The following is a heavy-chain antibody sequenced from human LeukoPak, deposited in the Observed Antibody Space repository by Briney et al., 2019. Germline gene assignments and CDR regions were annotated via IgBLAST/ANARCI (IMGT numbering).Heavy chain of an antibody. D-gene: IGHD5-18*01. V-gene: IGHV3-7*01. CDR3: ARARYSYGRTDY. CDR1: GFTFSTYW. J-gene: IGHJ4*02. Sequence: GGSLRLSCAASGFTFSTYWMSWVRQAPGKGLEWVANINQDGSQKYYVDSVKGRFTISRDNAKNLLYLQMNSLRAEDTAVFYCARARYSYGRTDYWGQGTLVTVSS. CDR2: INQDGSQK.